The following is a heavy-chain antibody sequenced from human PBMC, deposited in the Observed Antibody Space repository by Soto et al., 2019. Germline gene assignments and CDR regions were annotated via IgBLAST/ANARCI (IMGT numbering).Heavy chain of an antibody. CDR3: ARALPYFYFDY. CDR1: GGSISSYH. CDR2: IFYSGST. J-gene: IGHJ4*02. Sequence: SETLSLTCTVSGGSISSYHLSWIRQPPGRGLEWIGHIFYSGSTHYNPSLKSRVTISVDTSKSQFSLKLSSVIAADTAVYYCARALPYFYFDYWGQGTLVTVSS. D-gene: IGHD1-26*01. V-gene: IGHV4-59*01.